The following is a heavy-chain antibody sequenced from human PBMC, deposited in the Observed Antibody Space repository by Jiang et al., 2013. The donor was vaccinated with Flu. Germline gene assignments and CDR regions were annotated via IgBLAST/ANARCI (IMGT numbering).Heavy chain of an antibody. V-gene: IGHV6-1*01. CDR2: TYYRSKWYY. CDR3: AKGGLVRGSHYWFDP. Sequence: SVSSNSAGWNWIRQSPSRGLEWLGRTYYRSKWYYDYAPSVKSRITINPDTAKNQLSLQLDSMTPEDTAVYYCAKGGLVRGSHYWFDPWSQGTLVTVSS. D-gene: IGHD1-26*01. CDR1: SVSSNSAG. J-gene: IGHJ5*02.